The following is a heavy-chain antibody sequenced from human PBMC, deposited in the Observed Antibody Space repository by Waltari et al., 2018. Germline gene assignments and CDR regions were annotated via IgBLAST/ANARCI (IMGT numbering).Heavy chain of an antibody. CDR2: IYSGGTI. CDR1: GITVSSNY. Sequence: EVQLVETGGGLIQPGGSLRLSCAASGITVSSNYISWVRQAPGKGLGCVSIIYSGGTIYYADSVKGRFTSSRDNSKNTVYLQMSSLRAEDTAVYYCAREDRWGQGTLVTVSS. J-gene: IGHJ4*02. CDR3: AREDR. V-gene: IGHV3-53*02.